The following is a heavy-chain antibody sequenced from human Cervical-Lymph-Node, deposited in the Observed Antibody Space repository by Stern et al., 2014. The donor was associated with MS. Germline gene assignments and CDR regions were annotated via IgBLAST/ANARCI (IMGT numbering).Heavy chain of an antibody. Sequence: EVQLVESGGGLVQPGGSLRLSCAASGFTFSDHYMDWVRQAPGKGLEWVGRIANKPNSFTTQYAASVKGRFTISRDESKKSLYLQVNSLKTEDTAVYYCARWNDGSDYWGQGTLVTVSS. V-gene: IGHV3-72*01. CDR3: ARWNDGSDY. CDR1: GFTFSDHY. D-gene: IGHD1-1*01. CDR2: IANKPNSFTT. J-gene: IGHJ4*02.